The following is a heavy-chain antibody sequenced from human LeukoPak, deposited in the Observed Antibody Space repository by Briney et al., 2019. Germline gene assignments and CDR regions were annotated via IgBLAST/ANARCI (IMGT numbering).Heavy chain of an antibody. J-gene: IGHJ4*02. Sequence: ASVNVSCKASGGTFRSHTISRVRQAPGQGLEWMGRIIPILGIADYAQKFQGRVTITADKSTSTAYMELSSLRSEDTAVYYCARGYYDLDYWGQGTLVTVSS. V-gene: IGHV1-69*02. D-gene: IGHD3-22*01. CDR1: GGTFRSHT. CDR2: IIPILGIA. CDR3: ARGYYDLDY.